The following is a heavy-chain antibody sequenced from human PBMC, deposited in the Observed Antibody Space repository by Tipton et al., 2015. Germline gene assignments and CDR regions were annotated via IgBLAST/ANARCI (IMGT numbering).Heavy chain of an antibody. Sequence: PGLVKPSENLSLTCTVSGGSVTSGSYYWSWIRQPPGKGLEWIGYIYYSGSTNYNPSLKSRVTISVDTSKNQFSLKLSSVTAADTAVYYCARALFYGGNTDWYFDLWGRGTLVTVSS. CDR1: GGSVTSGSYY. CDR3: ARALFYGGNTDWYFDL. V-gene: IGHV4-61*01. D-gene: IGHD4-23*01. CDR2: IYYSGST. J-gene: IGHJ2*01.